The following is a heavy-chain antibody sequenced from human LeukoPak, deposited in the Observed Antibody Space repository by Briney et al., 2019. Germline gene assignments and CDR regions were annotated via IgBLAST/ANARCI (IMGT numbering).Heavy chain of an antibody. Sequence: PSETLSLTCTVSGGSISSGDYYWSWIRQPPGKGLEWIGYIYYSGRISYNPSLKSRVTISVDTAKNQVSLKLSSVTAADTAVYYCARASLGDYYDSSGNYIDYWGQGTLVTVSS. D-gene: IGHD3-22*01. CDR1: GGSISSGDYY. CDR3: ARASLGDYYDSSGNYIDY. J-gene: IGHJ4*02. V-gene: IGHV4-30-4*01. CDR2: IYYSGRI.